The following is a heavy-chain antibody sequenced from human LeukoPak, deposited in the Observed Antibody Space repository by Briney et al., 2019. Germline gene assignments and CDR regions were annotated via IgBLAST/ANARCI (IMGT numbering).Heavy chain of an antibody. CDR3: ARVVYSSSPDDYYYYYMDV. D-gene: IGHD6-6*01. CDR2: IYYSGST. CDR1: GGSISGGDYY. V-gene: IGHV4-30-4*08. Sequence: SETLSLTCTVSGGSISGGDYYWSWIRHPPGKGLEWIGYIYYSGSTYYNPSLKSRVTISVDTSKNQFSLKRSSVTAADTAVYYCARVVYSSSPDDYYYYYMDVWGKGTTVTVSS. J-gene: IGHJ6*03.